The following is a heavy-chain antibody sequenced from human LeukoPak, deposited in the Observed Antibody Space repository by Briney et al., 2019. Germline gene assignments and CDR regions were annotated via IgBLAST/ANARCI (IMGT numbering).Heavy chain of an antibody. Sequence: GASVTVSCKASGYTFTSYGISWVRQAPGQGLEWMGWISAYNGNTNYAQKLQGRVTMTTDTSTSTAYMELRSLRSDDTAVYYCARGGYYDSSGYYPDSFDYWGQGTLVTVSS. J-gene: IGHJ4*02. CDR3: ARGGYYDSSGYYPDSFDY. CDR2: ISAYNGNT. CDR1: GYTFTSYG. D-gene: IGHD3-22*01. V-gene: IGHV1-18*01.